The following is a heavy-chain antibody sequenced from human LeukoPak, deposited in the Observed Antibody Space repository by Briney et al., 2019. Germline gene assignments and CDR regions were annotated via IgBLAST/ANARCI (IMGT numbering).Heavy chain of an antibody. CDR3: ARVEAAAGYYYYGMDV. CDR1: GFTFRSYE. J-gene: IGHJ6*02. D-gene: IGHD6-13*01. V-gene: IGHV3-48*03. CDR2: ISSSGSTI. Sequence: PGGSLRLSCAASGFTFRSYEMNWVRQAPGKGLEWVSYISSSGSTIYYADSVKGRFTISRDNAKNSLYLQMNSLRAEDTAVYYCARVEAAAGYYYYGMDVWGQGTTVTVSS.